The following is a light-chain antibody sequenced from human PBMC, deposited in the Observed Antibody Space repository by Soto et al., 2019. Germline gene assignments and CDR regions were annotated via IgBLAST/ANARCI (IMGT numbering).Light chain of an antibody. CDR1: GATSD. Sequence: QSVLRHPPSVCWAPGQMVTISCIGATSDVHWYQHLPGAAPKLLIYDNKNRPSGVPDRFSGSRSGTSASLAITGLQAEDEADYYCQSFDSSLSDLYVFGTGTKVTVL. V-gene: IGLV1-40*01. CDR3: QSFDSSLSDLYV. J-gene: IGLJ1*01. CDR2: DNK.